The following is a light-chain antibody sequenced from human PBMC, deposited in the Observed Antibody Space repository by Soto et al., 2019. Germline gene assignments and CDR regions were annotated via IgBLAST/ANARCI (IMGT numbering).Light chain of an antibody. V-gene: IGLV2-23*01. J-gene: IGLJ2*01. Sequence: QSALTQPASVSGSPGQSITISCTGTSSDVGSYNLVSWYQQHPGKAPKLMIYEGSKRPSGVSNRFSGSKSGNTASLTISGLKAEDEADYYCCSYAGSSTHVFGGGTKVT. CDR3: CSYAGSSTHV. CDR1: SSDVGSYNL. CDR2: EGS.